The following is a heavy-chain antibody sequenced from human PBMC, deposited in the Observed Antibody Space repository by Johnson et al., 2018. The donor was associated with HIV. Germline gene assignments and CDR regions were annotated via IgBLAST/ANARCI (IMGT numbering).Heavy chain of an antibody. D-gene: IGHD2-8*01. CDR2: ISSSDSAI. CDR1: GFTFSDYY. Sequence: QVQLVESGGGVVQPGRSLRLSCAASGFTFSDYYMSWIRQAPGKGLEWVSYISSSDSAIWYADSVKGRFTVSRDNAKNSLYLQMNSLRAEDTAVYYCARSVNAGRPFDIWGQGTLVTVSS. J-gene: IGHJ3*02. V-gene: IGHV3-11*04. CDR3: ARSVNAGRPFDI.